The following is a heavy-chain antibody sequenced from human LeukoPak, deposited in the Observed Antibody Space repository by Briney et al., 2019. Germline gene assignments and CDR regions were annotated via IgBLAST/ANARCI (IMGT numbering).Heavy chain of an antibody. CDR1: GGSISSYY. CDR2: IYYSGST. D-gene: IGHD3-16*01. V-gene: IGHV4-59*01. J-gene: IGHJ6*04. Sequence: PSETLSPTCTLSGGSISSYYWSWIRQPPGKRLEWIGYIYYSGSTNYNPSLTRRVTISVDTSKNQFSLKLSSVTAADTAVYYCARYGGPYYYYGMDVWGKGTTVTVSS. CDR3: ARYGGPYYYYGMDV.